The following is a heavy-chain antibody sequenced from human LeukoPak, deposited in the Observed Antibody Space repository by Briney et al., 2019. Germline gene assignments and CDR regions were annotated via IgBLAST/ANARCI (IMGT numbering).Heavy chain of an antibody. D-gene: IGHD3-3*01. V-gene: IGHV3-23*01. Sequence: TGGSLRLSCAASGFTFSIYAMRWARQAPGKGLECVSSISGSGGRIFYTDSVKRRFTISRDNSKNTLYLQMNSLRAEDTAVYYCARIQYYDFRSGYLVYWGQGTLVTVSS. J-gene: IGHJ4*02. CDR3: ARIQYYDFRSGYLVY. CDR1: GFTFSIYA. CDR2: ISGSGGRI.